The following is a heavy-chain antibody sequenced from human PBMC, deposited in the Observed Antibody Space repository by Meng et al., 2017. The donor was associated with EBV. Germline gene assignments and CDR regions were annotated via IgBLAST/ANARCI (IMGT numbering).Heavy chain of an antibody. CDR3: ADYSS. J-gene: IGHJ4*02. CDR2: IYYSGST. CDR1: GGSISSSSYY. V-gene: IGHV4-39*07. D-gene: IGHD4-11*01. Sequence: QMQMQESGPGLGKPSGTLSLTCTVSGGSISSSSYYWGWIRQPPGKGLEWIGSIYYSGSTYYNPSLKSRVTISVDTSKNQFSLKLSSVTAADTAVYYCADYSSWGQGTLVTVSS.